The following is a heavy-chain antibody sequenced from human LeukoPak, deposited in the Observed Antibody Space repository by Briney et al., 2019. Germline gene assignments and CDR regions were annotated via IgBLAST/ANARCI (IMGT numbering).Heavy chain of an antibody. CDR2: IYHSGST. CDR1: GGSISSSNW. Sequence: PSETLSLTCAVSGGSISSSNWWSWVRQPPGKGLEWIGEIYHSGSTNYNPSLKSRVTISVDKSKNQFSLKLSSVTAADTAVYYCARDRAGSTPCFDYWGQGTLVTASS. J-gene: IGHJ4*02. V-gene: IGHV4-4*02. D-gene: IGHD2-2*01. CDR3: ARDRAGSTPCFDY.